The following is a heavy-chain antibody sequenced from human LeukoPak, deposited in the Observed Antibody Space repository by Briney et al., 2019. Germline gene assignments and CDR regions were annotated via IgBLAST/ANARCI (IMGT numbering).Heavy chain of an antibody. J-gene: IGHJ5*02. V-gene: IGHV7-4-1*02. CDR2: INTNTGNP. Sequence: APVKVSCKASGGTFTSYAMNWVRQAPGQGLEWMGWINTNTGNPTYAQGFTGRFVFSLDTSVSTAYLQISSLKAEDTAVYYCARANLWFGELGWIDPWGQGTLVTVSS. CDR1: GGTFTSYA. CDR3: ARANLWFGELGWIDP. D-gene: IGHD3-10*01.